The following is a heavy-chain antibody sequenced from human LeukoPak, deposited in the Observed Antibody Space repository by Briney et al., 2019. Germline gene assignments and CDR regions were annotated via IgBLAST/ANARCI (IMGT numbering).Heavy chain of an antibody. CDR2: ISLTGLT. Sequence: SETLSLTCGVSGGSISNTNWWSWVRQPPGQGLEWIGEISLTGLTHYNPSLESRITVSLDKSKNQLSLNLTSVTAADTAVYYCSRENGAFSPFGYWGQGTLVTVLS. J-gene: IGHJ4*02. D-gene: IGHD2-8*01. CDR1: GGSISNTNW. V-gene: IGHV4-4*02. CDR3: SRENGAFSPFGY.